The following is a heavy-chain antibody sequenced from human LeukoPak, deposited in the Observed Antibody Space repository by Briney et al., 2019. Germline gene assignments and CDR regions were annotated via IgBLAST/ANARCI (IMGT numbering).Heavy chain of an antibody. D-gene: IGHD3-10*01. CDR2: IYYSGST. J-gene: IGHJ4*02. Sequence: SETLSLTCTVSGGSISSSSYYWGWIRQPPGKGLERIGSIYYSGSTYYNPSLKSRVTISVDTSKNQFSLKLSSVTAADTAVYYCARDPYGSGSKFDYWGQGTLVTVSS. V-gene: IGHV4-39*07. CDR1: GGSISSSSYY. CDR3: ARDPYGSGSKFDY.